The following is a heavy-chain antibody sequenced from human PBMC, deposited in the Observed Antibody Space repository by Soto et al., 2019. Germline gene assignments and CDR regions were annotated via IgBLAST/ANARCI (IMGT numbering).Heavy chain of an antibody. CDR3: VKEIVAGAYVETSAFDF. CDR1: GFTFSSYA. V-gene: IGHV3-23*01. Sequence: EVQLLESGGDLVQPGGSLRLSCAASGFTFSSYAMGWVRQAPGTGLGWVSVIDGGGGDRSLAESGKGRFTISRDNSKNTLYLQMDRLRVEDTARYFCVKEIVAGAYVETSAFDFWGQGTLVTVSS. CDR2: IDGGGGDR. D-gene: IGHD3-22*01. J-gene: IGHJ4*02.